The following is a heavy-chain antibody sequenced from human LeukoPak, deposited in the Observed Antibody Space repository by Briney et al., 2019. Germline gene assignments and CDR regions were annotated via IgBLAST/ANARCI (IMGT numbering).Heavy chain of an antibody. CDR1: GFTFSSYG. CDR2: IRYDGSNK. Sequence: GGSLRLSCAASGFTFSSYGMHWVRQAPGKGLEWVAFIRYDGSNKYCADSVKGRFTISRDNSKNTLYLQMNSLRAEDTAVYYCASGPLYDFWSGYYDGHLDYWGQGTLVTVSS. CDR3: ASGPLYDFWSGYYDGHLDY. J-gene: IGHJ4*02. V-gene: IGHV3-30*02. D-gene: IGHD3-3*01.